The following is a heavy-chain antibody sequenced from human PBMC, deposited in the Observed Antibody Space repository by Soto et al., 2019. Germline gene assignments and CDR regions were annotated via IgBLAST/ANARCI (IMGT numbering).Heavy chain of an antibody. CDR2: ISYDGSNK. J-gene: IGHJ6*02. CDR1: GFTFSSYG. Sequence: GGSLRLSCAASGFTFSSYGMHWVRQAPGKGLEWVAVISYDGSNKYYADSVKGRFTISRDNSKNTLYLQMNSLRAEDTAVYYCAKTFLSGVNYYYYYGMDVWGQGTTVTVSS. D-gene: IGHD3-16*01. CDR3: AKTFLSGVNYYYYYGMDV. V-gene: IGHV3-30*18.